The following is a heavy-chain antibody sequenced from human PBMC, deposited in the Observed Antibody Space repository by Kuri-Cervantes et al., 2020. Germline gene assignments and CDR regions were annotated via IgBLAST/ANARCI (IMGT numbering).Heavy chain of an antibody. D-gene: IGHD2-15*01. CDR3: ATDLRYCSGGTCYGILDC. CDR2: IWYDGSNK. Sequence: GGSLRLSCAASGFTFSSYGMHWVRQAPGKGLEWVAVIWYDGSNKYYADSVKGRFTISRDNSKNTLYLQMNSLRAEDTAVYYCATDLRYCSGGTCYGILDCWGQGTLVTVSS. J-gene: IGHJ4*02. V-gene: IGHV3-30*02. CDR1: GFTFSSYG.